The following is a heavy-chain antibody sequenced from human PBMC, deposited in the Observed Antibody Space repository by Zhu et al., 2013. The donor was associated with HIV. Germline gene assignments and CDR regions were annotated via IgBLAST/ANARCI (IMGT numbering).Heavy chain of an antibody. CDR2: INPNSGGT. V-gene: IGHV1-2*02. D-gene: IGHD2-21*02. CDR3: ARDASSVVVTAMLLF. CDR1: GYTFTGYY. Sequence: QVQLVQSGAEVKKPGASVKVSCKASGYTFTGYYMHWVRQAPGQGLEWMGWINPNSGGTNYAQKFQGRVTMTRDTSISTAYMELSRLRSDDTAVYYCARDASSVVVTAMLLFWGQGTLVTVSS. J-gene: IGHJ4*02.